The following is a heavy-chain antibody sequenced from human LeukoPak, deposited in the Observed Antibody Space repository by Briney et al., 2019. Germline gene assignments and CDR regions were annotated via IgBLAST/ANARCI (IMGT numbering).Heavy chain of an antibody. Sequence: GGSLRLSCAASGFTFSNAWMSWVRQAPGKGLEWVGRIKSKTDGGTTDYAAPVKGRFTISRDDSKNTLYLQMNSLKTEHTAVYYCTTAPYSSGWYGAFDIWGQGTMVTVSS. V-gene: IGHV3-15*01. CDR3: TTAPYSSGWYGAFDI. D-gene: IGHD6-19*01. J-gene: IGHJ3*02. CDR1: GFTFSNAW. CDR2: IKSKTDGGTT.